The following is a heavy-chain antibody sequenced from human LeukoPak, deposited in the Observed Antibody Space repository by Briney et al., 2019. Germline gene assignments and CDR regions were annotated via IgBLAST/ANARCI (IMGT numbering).Heavy chain of an antibody. Sequence: ASVKVSCKASGYTFTGYYMHWVRQAPGQGLEWMGWINPNSGGTNYAQKFQGRVTMTRDTSISTAYMELSRLRSDDTAVYYCARVGGRGYSGYDLSSFDYWGQGTLVTVSS. CDR3: ARVGGRGYSGYDLSSFDY. D-gene: IGHD5-12*01. V-gene: IGHV1-2*02. CDR1: GYTFTGYY. CDR2: INPNSGGT. J-gene: IGHJ4*02.